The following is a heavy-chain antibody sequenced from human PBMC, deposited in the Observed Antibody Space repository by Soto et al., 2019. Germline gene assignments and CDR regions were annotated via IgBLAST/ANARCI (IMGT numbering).Heavy chain of an antibody. Sequence: ASVKVSCKASGYTFTSYGISWVRQAPGQGLEWMGWISAYNGNTNYAQKLQGRVTMTTDTSTNTAYMELRSLRSDDTAVYYGARERSNCSSTSCYGSGMDVWGQGTTVTVSS. D-gene: IGHD2-2*01. CDR2: ISAYNGNT. CDR1: GYTFTSYG. J-gene: IGHJ6*02. CDR3: ARERSNCSSTSCYGSGMDV. V-gene: IGHV1-18*01.